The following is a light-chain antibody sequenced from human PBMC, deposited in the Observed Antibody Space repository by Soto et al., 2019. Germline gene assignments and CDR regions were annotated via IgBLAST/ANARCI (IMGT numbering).Light chain of an antibody. J-gene: IGKJ5*01. CDR2: HAP. CDR1: QPISTW. CDR3: QQYDDHSIT. Sequence: DIQMTQSPSTLSASVGDRVTITCRASQPISTWLAWYQQRPGKAPELLIYHAPSLESGVPSRFSGSGSGTEFTLTTSGLQPGDSGTYYCQQYDDHSITFGQGTRLEIK. V-gene: IGKV1-5*01.